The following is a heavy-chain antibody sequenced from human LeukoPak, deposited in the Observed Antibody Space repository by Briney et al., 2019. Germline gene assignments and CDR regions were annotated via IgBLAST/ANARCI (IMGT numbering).Heavy chain of an antibody. CDR3: ARDVVATWGYDY. V-gene: IGHV3-20*04. Sequence: PGGSLRLSCAASGFTFDDYGMSWVRQAPGKGLDWVSGINWNGGSTGYADSVKGRFTISRDNAKNSLYLQMNSLRAEDTALYYCARDVVATWGYDYWGQGTLVTVSS. CDR2: INWNGGST. J-gene: IGHJ4*02. D-gene: IGHD5-12*01. CDR1: GFTFDDYG.